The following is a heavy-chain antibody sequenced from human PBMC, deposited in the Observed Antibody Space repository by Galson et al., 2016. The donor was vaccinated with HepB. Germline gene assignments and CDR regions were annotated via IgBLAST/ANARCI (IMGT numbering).Heavy chain of an antibody. D-gene: IGHD3-10*01. CDR1: GGSISSSGYY. CDR2: IYHSGST. Sequence: ETLSLTCTVSGGSISSSGYYWGWIRQPPGKGLEWIGSIYHSGSTYYNPSLKSRVTISVDTSKNQFSLKRSSVTAADTAVYFCARRGPTYYYGMDVWGQGTTVTVSS. CDR3: ARRGPTYYYGMDV. J-gene: IGHJ6*02. V-gene: IGHV4-39*01.